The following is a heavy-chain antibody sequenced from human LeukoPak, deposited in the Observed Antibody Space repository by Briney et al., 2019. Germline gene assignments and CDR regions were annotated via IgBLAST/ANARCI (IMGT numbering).Heavy chain of an antibody. V-gene: IGHV3-7*03. CDR2: IKPDGSAQ. CDR1: GFTFSNSW. D-gene: IGHD6-19*01. CDR3: AKASFIAVDGTSAFDI. J-gene: IGHJ3*02. Sequence: GGSLRLSCAASGFTFSNSWMSWVRQAPGKGLEWVATIKPDGSAQYYVDSVKGRFTISRDNAKNSLFLQINSLRAEDTAVYYCAKASFIAVDGTSAFDIWGQGTMVTVSS.